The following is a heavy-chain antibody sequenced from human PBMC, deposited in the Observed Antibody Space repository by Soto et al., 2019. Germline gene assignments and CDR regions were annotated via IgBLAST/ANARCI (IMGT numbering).Heavy chain of an antibody. CDR3: ASRYYYGSGSYHLSFDY. Sequence: GGSLRLSCAASGFTFSSYSMNWVRQAPGKGLEWVSSISSSSSYIYYADSVKGRFTISRDNAKNSLYLQMNSLRAEDTAVYYCASRYYYGSGSYHLSFDYWGQGTLVTVSS. J-gene: IGHJ4*02. V-gene: IGHV3-21*01. CDR2: ISSSSSYI. CDR1: GFTFSSYS. D-gene: IGHD3-10*01.